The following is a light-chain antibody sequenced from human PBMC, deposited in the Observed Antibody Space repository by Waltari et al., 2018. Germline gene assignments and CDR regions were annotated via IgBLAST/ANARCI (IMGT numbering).Light chain of an antibody. J-gene: IGLJ2*01. CDR3: SSYAGSKTLI. CDR1: SSYIAGYNY. V-gene: IGLV2-8*01. Sequence: QSALTQPPPASGSTGQSVTISCTETSSYIAGYNYVSWFQQHPDKPPKLMIYEVSKRPSGFPDRFSGSKSGNTASLTVSGLQAEDEADYYCSSYAGSKTLIFGGGTKLTVL. CDR2: EVS.